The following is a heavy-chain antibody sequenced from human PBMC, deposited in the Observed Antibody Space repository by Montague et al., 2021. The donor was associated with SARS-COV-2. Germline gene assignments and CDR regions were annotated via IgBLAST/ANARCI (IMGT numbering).Heavy chain of an antibody. J-gene: IGHJ4*02. CDR2: AYTSGIT. CDR3: AGEVDVACLSYFDT. CDR1: GGSISSGTYY. V-gene: IGHV4-61*02. Sequence: TLSLTCTVSGGSISSGTYYWSWVRQPAGKGLEWIGRAYTSGITTYNPSLGSRVTISIDTSANQFSLKLSSVTAADTAVYCCAGEVDVACLSYFDTWGQGTLVAVSS. D-gene: IGHD3-16*01.